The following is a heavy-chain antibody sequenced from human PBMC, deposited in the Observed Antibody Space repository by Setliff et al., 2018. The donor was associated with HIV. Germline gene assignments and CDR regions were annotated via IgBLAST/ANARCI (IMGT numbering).Heavy chain of an antibody. CDR3: ARDLGTGDYFDY. Sequence: SETLSLTCAVYGGSFSGYYWSWIRQPPGKGLEWIGEINHSGSTNYNPSLKSRVTISVDTSKNQFSLKLSSVTAADTAVYYCARDLGTGDYFDYWGQGALVTVSS. CDR1: GGSFSGYY. D-gene: IGHD3-10*01. CDR2: INHSGST. V-gene: IGHV4-34*01. J-gene: IGHJ4*02.